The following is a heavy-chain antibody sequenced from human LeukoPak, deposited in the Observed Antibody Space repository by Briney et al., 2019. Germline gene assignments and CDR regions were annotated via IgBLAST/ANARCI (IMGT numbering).Heavy chain of an antibody. J-gene: IGHJ3*02. CDR3: AREPTKYYYDSSGYSDAFDI. D-gene: IGHD3-22*01. Sequence: GGSLRLSCAASGFTFSSYWMHWVRQAPGKGLVWVSRINSDGSSTSYADSVKGRFTISRDNAKNTLYLQMNSLRAEDTAVYYCAREPTKYYYDSSGYSDAFDIWGQGTMVTVSS. CDR2: INSDGSST. V-gene: IGHV3-74*01. CDR1: GFTFSSYW.